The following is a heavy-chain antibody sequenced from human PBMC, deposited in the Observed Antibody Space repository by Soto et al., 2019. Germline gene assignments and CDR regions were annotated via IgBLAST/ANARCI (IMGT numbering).Heavy chain of an antibody. D-gene: IGHD2-2*01. V-gene: IGHV1-18*01. J-gene: IGHJ1*01. CDR2: ISAYNGNT. Sequence: GASVKVSCKASGDTFTSTGISWVRQAPGEGLEWMGWISAYNGNTNYAQKLQGRVTMTTDTSTSTAYMELRSLRSDDTAVYYCARAYCSSTSCYDFEYFQHWGQGTLVTVSS. CDR3: ARAYCSSTSCYDFEYFQH. CDR1: GDTFTSTG.